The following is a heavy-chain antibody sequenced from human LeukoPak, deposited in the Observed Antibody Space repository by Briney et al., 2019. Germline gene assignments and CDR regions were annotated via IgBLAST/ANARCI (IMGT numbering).Heavy chain of an antibody. CDR1: GGSISSSSYY. D-gene: IGHD2-2*03. Sequence: SETPSLTCTVSGGSISSSSYYWGWIRQPPGKGLEWIGSIYYSGSTYYNPSLKSRVTISVDTSKNQFSLKLSSVTAADTAVYYCARGHGYCSSTSCPTPDFDYWGQGTLVTVSS. V-gene: IGHV4-39*01. J-gene: IGHJ4*02. CDR3: ARGHGYCSSTSCPTPDFDY. CDR2: IYYSGST.